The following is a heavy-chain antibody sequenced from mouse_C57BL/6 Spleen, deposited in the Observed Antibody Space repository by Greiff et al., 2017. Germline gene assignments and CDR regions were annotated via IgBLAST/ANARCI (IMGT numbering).Heavy chain of an antibody. D-gene: IGHD2-3*01. J-gene: IGHJ4*01. CDR1: GFTFSDYG. Sequence: EVHLVESGGGLVQPGGSLKLSCAASGFTFSDYGMAWVRQAPRKGPEWVAFISNLAYSIYYADTVTGRFTISRENAKNTLYLEMSSLRSEDTAMYYCARRLEDGSDYYAMDYWGQGTSVTVSS. CDR3: ARRLEDGSDYYAMDY. V-gene: IGHV5-15*01. CDR2: ISNLAYSI.